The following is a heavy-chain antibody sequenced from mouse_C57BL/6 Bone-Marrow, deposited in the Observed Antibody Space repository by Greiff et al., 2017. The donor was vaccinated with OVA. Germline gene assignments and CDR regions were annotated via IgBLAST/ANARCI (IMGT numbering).Heavy chain of an antibody. CDR3: YRRGIYYFGSDWYFDV. D-gene: IGHD1-1*01. CDR2: FYPGSGSI. CDR1: GYTFTEYT. J-gene: IGHJ1*03. Sequence: QVQLKESGAELVKPGASVKLSCKASGYTFTEYTIHWVKQRSGQGLEWIGWFYPGSGSIKYNEKFKDKATLTADKSASSVWIEHMRLTSVDSAVYFCYRRGIYYFGSDWYFDVWGTGTTVTVSS. V-gene: IGHV1-62-2*01.